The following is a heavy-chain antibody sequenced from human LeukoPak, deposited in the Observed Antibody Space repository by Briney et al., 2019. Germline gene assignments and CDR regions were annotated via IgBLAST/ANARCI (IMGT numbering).Heavy chain of an antibody. Sequence: GGSLRLSCAASGFAFNNYAMTWVRQAPGKGLEWVSTVSGRGDTTYYADSVRGRFTISRDNSKYTPYLQMNSLRAEDTAIYYCAKDLAIKSGFDYYDYWGQGTLVTVSS. D-gene: IGHD3-3*01. CDR1: GFAFNNYA. CDR2: VSGRGDTT. CDR3: AKDLAIKSGFDYYDY. J-gene: IGHJ4*02. V-gene: IGHV3-23*01.